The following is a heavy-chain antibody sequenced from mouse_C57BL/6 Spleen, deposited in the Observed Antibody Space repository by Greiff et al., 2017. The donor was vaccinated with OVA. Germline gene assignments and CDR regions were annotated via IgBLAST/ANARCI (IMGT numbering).Heavy chain of an antibody. V-gene: IGHV5-4*01. CDR2: ISDGGSYT. Sequence: EVMLVESGGGLVKPGGSLKLSCAASGFTFSSYAMSWVRQTPEKRLEWVATISDGGSYTYYPDNVKGRFTISRDNAKNNLYLQMSHLKSEDTAMYYCAREGDVGIAYWGQGTLVTVSA. D-gene: IGHD3-3*01. J-gene: IGHJ3*01. CDR1: GFTFSSYA. CDR3: AREGDVGIAY.